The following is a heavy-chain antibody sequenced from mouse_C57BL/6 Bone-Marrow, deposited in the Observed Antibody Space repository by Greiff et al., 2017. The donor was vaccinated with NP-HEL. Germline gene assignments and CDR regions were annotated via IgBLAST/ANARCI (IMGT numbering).Heavy chain of an antibody. Sequence: EVKLLESEGGLVQPGSSMKLSCTASGFTFSDYYMAWVRQVPEKGLEWVANINYDGSSTYYLDSLKSRFILSRDNAKNILYLQMSSLKSEDTATYYCARNYGSRHYYAMDYWGQGTSVTVSS. J-gene: IGHJ4*01. CDR1: GFTFSDYY. CDR3: ARNYGSRHYYAMDY. V-gene: IGHV5-16*01. CDR2: INYDGSST. D-gene: IGHD1-1*01.